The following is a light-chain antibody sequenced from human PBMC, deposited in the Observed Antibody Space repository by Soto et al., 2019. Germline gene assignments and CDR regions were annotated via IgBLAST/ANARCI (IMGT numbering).Light chain of an antibody. Sequence: DIQMTQSPSTLSASVGDRVTITCRASQTIGTWLAWYQQKPGKAPKLLISRTSTLESGVPSSFSGSGSGTDFTLTISSLQPDDFATYHCQQYNSFPGTFGQGTKVE. CDR1: QTIGTW. J-gene: IGKJ1*01. V-gene: IGKV1-5*03. CDR3: QQYNSFPGT. CDR2: RTS.